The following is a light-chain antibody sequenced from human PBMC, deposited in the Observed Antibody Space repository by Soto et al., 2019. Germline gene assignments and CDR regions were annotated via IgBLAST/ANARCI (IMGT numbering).Light chain of an antibody. CDR2: EVS. CDR1: SSDVGAFDS. Sequence: QSSLTQPPSASGSPGQSVTISCTGSSSDVGAFDSVSWYQQHPHKAPQIIIYEVSKRPSGVPDRFSGSKSGNTASLTVSGLQADDEADYFCSSYEGLNNYGCGKGTKV. J-gene: IGLJ1*01. V-gene: IGLV2-8*01. CDR3: SSYEGLNNYG.